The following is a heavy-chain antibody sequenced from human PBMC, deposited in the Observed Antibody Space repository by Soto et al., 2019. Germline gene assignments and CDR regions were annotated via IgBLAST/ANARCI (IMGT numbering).Heavy chain of an antibody. D-gene: IGHD4-17*01. CDR1: GFTFSSYA. CDR3: ARDPTVVTFYFDY. J-gene: IGHJ4*02. CDR2: ISYDGSNK. V-gene: IGHV3-30-3*01. Sequence: LRLSCAASGFTFSSYAMHWVRQSPGKGLEWVAVISYDGSNKYYADSVKGQFTISRDNSKNTLYLQMNSLGAEDTAVYYCARDPTVVTFYFDYWGQGTLVTVSS.